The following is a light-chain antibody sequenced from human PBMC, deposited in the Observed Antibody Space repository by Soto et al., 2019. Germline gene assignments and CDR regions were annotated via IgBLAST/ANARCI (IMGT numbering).Light chain of an antibody. CDR1: QSVSSY. Sequence: EIVMTQSPATLSVSPGERAALSCRASQSVSSYLAWYQQKPGQAPRLLIYDASNRATGIPARFSGSGSGTDFTLTISSLEPEDFAVYYCHQRSNWPPWTFGQGTKVDIK. CDR2: DAS. CDR3: HQRSNWPPWT. V-gene: IGKV3-11*01. J-gene: IGKJ1*01.